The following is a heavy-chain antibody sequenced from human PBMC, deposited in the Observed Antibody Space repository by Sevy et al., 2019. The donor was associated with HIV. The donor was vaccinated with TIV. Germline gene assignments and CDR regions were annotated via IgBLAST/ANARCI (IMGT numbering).Heavy chain of an antibody. J-gene: IGHJ6*02. CDR1: GFTFSSYA. D-gene: IGHD3-10*01. CDR2: ISGSGGST. V-gene: IGHV3-23*01. Sequence: GGSLRLSCAASGFTFSSYAMSWVRQAPGKGLEWVSAISGSGGSTYYADSVKGRFTISRDNSKNTLYLQMNSLRAEDTAVYYCAKDRGPTGGKRNYYYYGMDVWGHGTTVTVSS. CDR3: AKDRGPTGGKRNYYYYGMDV.